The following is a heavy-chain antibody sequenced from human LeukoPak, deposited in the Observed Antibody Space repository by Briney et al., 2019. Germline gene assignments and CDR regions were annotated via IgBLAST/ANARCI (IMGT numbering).Heavy chain of an antibody. D-gene: IGHD5-12*01. CDR1: GYTFINYA. CDR2: INADNGDT. J-gene: IGHJ3*02. Sequence: GASVKVSCKASGYTFINYAIHWVRQAPGQRLEWMGWINADNGDTKYSQKVQGRITFTRDTSASTAYMELSSLRSEDAAVYYCTRGLGLRDAFAIWGQGTMVTVSS. CDR3: TRGLGLRDAFAI. V-gene: IGHV1-3*01.